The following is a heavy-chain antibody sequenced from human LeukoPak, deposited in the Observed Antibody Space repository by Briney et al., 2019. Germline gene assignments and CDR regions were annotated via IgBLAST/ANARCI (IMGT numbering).Heavy chain of an antibody. Sequence: SETLSLTCTVSGGSISSSNYYWGWIRQPPGKGLEWIGSIYYSGSTYYNPSLKSRVTISVDKSKNQFSLKLSSVTAADTAVYYCATVPLSSSWYELDYWGQGILVTVSS. CDR2: IYYSGST. D-gene: IGHD6-13*01. CDR3: ATVPLSSSWYELDY. CDR1: GGSISSSNYY. J-gene: IGHJ4*02. V-gene: IGHV4-39*07.